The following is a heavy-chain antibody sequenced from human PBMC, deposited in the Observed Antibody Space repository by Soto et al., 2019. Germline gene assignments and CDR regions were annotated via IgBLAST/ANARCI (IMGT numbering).Heavy chain of an antibody. J-gene: IGHJ5*02. D-gene: IGHD3-3*01. CDR2: IWSDGTKK. V-gene: IGHV3-33*08. Sequence: GGSLRLSCGASGFTFSNYAMHWVRQVPGKGLEWVAVIWSDGTKKYYADSVKGRFSISRDSLKNTLYLQLNSLKASDTAMYYCARHIDDFWSGYSPYNWFDPWGQGTLVTVSS. CDR1: GFTFSNYA. CDR3: ARHIDDFWSGYSPYNWFDP.